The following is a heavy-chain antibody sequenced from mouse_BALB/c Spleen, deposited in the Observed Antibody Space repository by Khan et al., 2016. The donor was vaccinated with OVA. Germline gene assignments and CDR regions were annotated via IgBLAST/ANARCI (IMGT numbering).Heavy chain of an antibody. J-gene: IGHJ3*01. Sequence: EVQLQESGPGLVKPSQSLSLTCSVTGYSFTSGYFWNWIRQFPGNKLEGTGYIRYDGNSNYNPSLKNRITITSDTAKNQIILKLNSVTSEDTATYYCARGGSSDSAWFAYWGQGTMVTVSA. D-gene: IGHD3-1*01. CDR2: IRYDGNS. CDR3: ARGGSSDSAWFAY. CDR1: GYSFTSGYF. V-gene: IGHV3-6*01.